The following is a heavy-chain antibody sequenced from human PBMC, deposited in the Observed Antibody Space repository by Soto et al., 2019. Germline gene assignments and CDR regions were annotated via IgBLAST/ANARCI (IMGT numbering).Heavy chain of an antibody. J-gene: IGHJ3*01. CDR3: AKDPADYGDYVAFDV. Sequence: GGSLRLSCAASGFTFTNFAMSWVRQAPGKGLEWVSAISSSGGSTCYADSVKGRFTISRDNSKNTLNLQMRSLGAEDTAVYYCAKDPADYGDYVAFDVWGQGTTVTVSS. D-gene: IGHD4-17*01. CDR2: ISSSGGST. CDR1: GFTFTNFA. V-gene: IGHV3-23*01.